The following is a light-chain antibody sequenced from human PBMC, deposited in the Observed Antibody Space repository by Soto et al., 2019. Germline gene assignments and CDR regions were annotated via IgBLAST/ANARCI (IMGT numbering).Light chain of an antibody. CDR3: QQYETFSGT. V-gene: IGKV1-5*01. CDR2: DAS. J-gene: IGKJ1*01. Sequence: ADRVTITCRASESISSWLAWYQQKPGKAPKHLIYDASALPRGVPSRFSGSGSGTKFTLTIASLQPDDFATYYCQQYETFSGTFGPGTKVDIK. CDR1: ESISSW.